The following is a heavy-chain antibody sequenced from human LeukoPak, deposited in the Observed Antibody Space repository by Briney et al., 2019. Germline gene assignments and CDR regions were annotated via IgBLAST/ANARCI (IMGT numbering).Heavy chain of an antibody. CDR2: IYHSGST. CDR1: GGSISSSNW. J-gene: IGHJ4*02. D-gene: IGHD6-19*01. CDR3: ARGTLYRGWSYYLDF. Sequence: SETLSLTCAVSGGSISSSNWWSWVRQPPGKGLEWIGEIYHSGSTNYNPSLKSRVTISVDKSKNQFSLNLSSVTAADTAVYYCARGTLYRGWSYYLDFWGQGSQVTVSS. V-gene: IGHV4-4*02.